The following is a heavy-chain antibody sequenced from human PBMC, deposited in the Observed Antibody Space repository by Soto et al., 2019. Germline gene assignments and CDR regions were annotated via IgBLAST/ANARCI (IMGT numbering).Heavy chain of an antibody. V-gene: IGHV4-4*02. CDR3: ARVYPGYCSGGSCSYYMYV. CDR2: IYHSGST. D-gene: IGHD2-15*01. Sequence: QVQLQESGPGLVKPSGTLSLTCAVSIGSISSSNWWSWVPQPPGKGLEWIGEIYHSGSTNYNPSLKSRVNISVDKSKNRFSLKLSSVTAADTAVYYCARVYPGYCSGGSCSYYMYVWGNGTKVTVSS. CDR1: IGSISSSNW. J-gene: IGHJ6*03.